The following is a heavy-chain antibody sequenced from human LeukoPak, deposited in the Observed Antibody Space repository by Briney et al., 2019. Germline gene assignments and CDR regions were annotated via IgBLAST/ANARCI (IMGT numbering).Heavy chain of an antibody. CDR1: GFTFSSYW. CDR2: INSDGSST. D-gene: IGHD6-19*01. Sequence: GGSLRLSCAASGFTFSSYWMHWVRQAPGKGLVWVSRINSDGSSTSYADSVKGRFTISRDNAKNTLYLQMNSLRAEDTAVYYCAREYSIAVAGDYWGQGTLVTVSS. CDR3: AREYSIAVAGDY. J-gene: IGHJ4*02. V-gene: IGHV3-74*01.